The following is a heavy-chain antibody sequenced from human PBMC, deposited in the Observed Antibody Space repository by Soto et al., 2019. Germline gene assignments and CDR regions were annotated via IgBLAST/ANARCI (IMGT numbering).Heavy chain of an antibody. V-gene: IGHV4-39*07. CDR1: GVSIHNSHSF. J-gene: IGHJ5*02. CDR2: VYYSGGA. Sequence: SETLSLTCAVSGVSIHNSHSFWGWIRQPPGKGLEFIANVYYSGGAHYNPSFKSRVTISVDTATNQVSLKLSSVTAADTAVYYCARGHIVVVPAAIDWFDPWGQGTLVTSPQ. D-gene: IGHD2-2*01. CDR3: ARGHIVVVPAAIDWFDP.